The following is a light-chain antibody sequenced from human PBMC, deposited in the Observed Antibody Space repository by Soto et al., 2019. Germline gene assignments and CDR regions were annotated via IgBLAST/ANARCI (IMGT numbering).Light chain of an antibody. J-gene: IGKJ2*01. V-gene: IGKV3-11*01. CDR2: GAS. CDR3: QHRGRWPRT. Sequence: EIVLTQSPATLSLSPGERATLSCRASQSVNDYLAWYQQKPGQAPRLLIYGASNRATGIPLRFSGGGSGTDFTLTISSLEPEDFAVYYCQHRGRWPRTFGLGTKLEIK. CDR1: QSVNDY.